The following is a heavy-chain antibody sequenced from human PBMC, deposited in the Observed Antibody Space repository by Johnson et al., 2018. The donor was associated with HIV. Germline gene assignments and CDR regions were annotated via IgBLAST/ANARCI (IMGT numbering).Heavy chain of an antibody. CDR3: ALGGIAAREEDAFDI. CDR2: VSYDGSNK. V-gene: IGHV3-30*14. Sequence: QVKLVESGGGVVQPGRSLRLSCAASGFTFSNYAMHWVRQAPGKGLEWVAIVSYDGSNKYCADSVKGRFTISRDNSKNTLYLQMDSLRAEDTAVYYCALGGIAAREEDAFDIWGQGTM. D-gene: IGHD6-6*01. CDR1: GFTFSNYA. J-gene: IGHJ3*02.